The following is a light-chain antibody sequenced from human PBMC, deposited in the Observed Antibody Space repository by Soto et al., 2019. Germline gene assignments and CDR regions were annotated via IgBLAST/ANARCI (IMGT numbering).Light chain of an antibody. V-gene: IGLV2-23*02. CDR3: CSKSGGTSVI. CDR1: SSDVGSYNL. Sequence: QSVLTQPASVSESPGQSITISCTGTSSDVGSYNLVSWYQQHPGKVTKLVIYEVSNRPSGVSARFSGSKSGNTASLTISWLQVEDEADYYCCSKSGGTSVIFGGGTQLTVL. CDR2: EVS. J-gene: IGLJ2*01.